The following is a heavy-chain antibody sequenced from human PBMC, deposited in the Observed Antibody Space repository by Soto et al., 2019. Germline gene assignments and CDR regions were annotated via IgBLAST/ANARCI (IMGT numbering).Heavy chain of an antibody. J-gene: IGHJ6*02. CDR2: ISYDGSNK. CDR1: GFTFSSYG. D-gene: IGHD3-3*01. CDR3: AKDQAYYDFWSGYYGMDV. Sequence: GGSLRLSCAASGFTFSSYGMHWVRQAPGKGLEWVAVISYDGSNKYYADSVKGRFTISRDNSKNTLYLQMNSLRAEDTAVYYCAKDQAYYDFWSGYYGMDVWGQGTTVTV. V-gene: IGHV3-30*18.